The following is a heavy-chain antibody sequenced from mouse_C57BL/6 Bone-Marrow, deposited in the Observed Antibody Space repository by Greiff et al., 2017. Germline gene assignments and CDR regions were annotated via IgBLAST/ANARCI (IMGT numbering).Heavy chain of an antibody. D-gene: IGHD1-1*01. CDR1: GYTFTSYW. CDR2: IDPSDSYT. Sequence: QVQLQQPGAELVRPGTSVKLSCKASGYTFTSYWMHWVKQRPGQGLEWIGVIDPSDSYTNYNQKFKGKATLNVDTSSSTAYMQLSSLTSEDSAVYYCARSPYYSGSSGDFDYWGQGTTLTVSS. J-gene: IGHJ2*01. V-gene: IGHV1-59*01. CDR3: ARSPYYSGSSGDFDY.